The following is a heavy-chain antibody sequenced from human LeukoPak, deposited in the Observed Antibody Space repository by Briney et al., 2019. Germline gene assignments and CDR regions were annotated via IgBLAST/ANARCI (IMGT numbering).Heavy chain of an antibody. CDR3: ARSLLVATHFDY. D-gene: IGHD5-12*01. J-gene: IGHJ4*02. Sequence: SETLSLTCTVSGGSISSYYWSWIRQPPGKGLEWIGYIYYSGSTNYNPSLKSRVTISVDTSKNQFSLKLSSVTAADTAVYYCARSLLVATHFDYWGQGTLVTVSS. CDR1: GGSISSYY. CDR2: IYYSGST. V-gene: IGHV4-59*01.